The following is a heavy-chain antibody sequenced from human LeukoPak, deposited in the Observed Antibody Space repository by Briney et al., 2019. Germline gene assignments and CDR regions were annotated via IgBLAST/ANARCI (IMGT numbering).Heavy chain of an antibody. Sequence: SETLSPTCTVSGGSISSYYWSWIRQPAGKGLEWIGRIYTSGSTNYNPSLKSRVTMSVDTSKNQFSLKLSSVTAADTAVYYCASLTTVTTDDYYYYYMDVWGKGTTVTVSS. V-gene: IGHV4-4*07. D-gene: IGHD4-17*01. J-gene: IGHJ6*03. CDR3: ASLTTVTTDDYYYYYMDV. CDR2: IYTSGST. CDR1: GGSISSYY.